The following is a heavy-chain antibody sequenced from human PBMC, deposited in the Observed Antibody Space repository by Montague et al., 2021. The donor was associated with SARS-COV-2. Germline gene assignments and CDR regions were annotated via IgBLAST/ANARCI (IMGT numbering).Heavy chain of an antibody. CDR3: ARDRDWDDWCGMDV. Sequence: SLRLSCAASGFIFSYFEMNRCRCRGTQAQIGRAHVCTPVTLDTSISTDSVKGRFTISRDNAKNSLYLQMNSLRVEDTAIYYCARDRDWDDWCGMDVWGQG. J-gene: IGHJ6*02. CDR1: GFIFSYFE. CDR2: VCTPVTLDT. V-gene: IGHV3-48*03. D-gene: IGHD2-21*01.